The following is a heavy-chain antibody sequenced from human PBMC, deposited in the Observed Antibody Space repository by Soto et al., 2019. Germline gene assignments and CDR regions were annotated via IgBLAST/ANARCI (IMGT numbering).Heavy chain of an antibody. CDR1: GFTFSSFA. J-gene: IGHJ5*02. D-gene: IGHD3-22*01. CDR2: ISDSGGST. CDR3: AKPISGYCAPSDH. V-gene: IGHV3-23*01. Sequence: GGSLRLSCAASGFTFSSFAMSWVRQAPGKGLEWVSVISDSGGSTYYADSVRGRFTISRDNSKSTLFLQMNSLRGDDTAIYYCAKPISGYCAPSDHWGQGTQVTGSS.